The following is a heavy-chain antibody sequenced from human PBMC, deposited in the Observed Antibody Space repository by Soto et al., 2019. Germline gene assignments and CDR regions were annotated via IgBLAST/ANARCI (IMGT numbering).Heavy chain of an antibody. J-gene: IGHJ4*02. Sequence: GGSLRLSCAASGFTFRNDAIHWVRQAPGKGLEWVAVISRDGSHKYYLDSVKGRFTISRDNSKDTVNLLMNSLRDDDSAMYYCARSRNSAVADSFDFWGQGTLVTVSS. V-gene: IGHV3-30*04. CDR2: ISRDGSHK. CDR1: GFTFRNDA. CDR3: ARSRNSAVADSFDF. D-gene: IGHD1-26*01.